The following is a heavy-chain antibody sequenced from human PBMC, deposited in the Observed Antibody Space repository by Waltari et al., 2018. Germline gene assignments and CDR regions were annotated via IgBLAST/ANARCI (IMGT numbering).Heavy chain of an antibody. J-gene: IGHJ3*01. CDR2: VSYSGTT. D-gene: IGHD5-12*01. CDR1: GVSITSNRHY. V-gene: IGHV4-39*01. Sequence: QLQLQESGLRLVRPSETLSLICRVSGVSITSNRHYWAWIRQSPGQGLEWIGTVSYSGTTYISPSLKSRVSVSRDTSKNQVSLILCSVTAADMAVYYCATYIGASVGTAAFDVWGQGTMVTVSS. CDR3: ATYIGASVGTAAFDV.